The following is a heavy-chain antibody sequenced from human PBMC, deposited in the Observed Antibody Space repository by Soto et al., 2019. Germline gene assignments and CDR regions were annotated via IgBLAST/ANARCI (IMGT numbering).Heavy chain of an antibody. Sequence: GGSLRLSCAASGFTFSSYSMNWVRQAPGKWLEWVSSISSSSSYIYYADSVKGRFTISRDNAKNSLYLQMNSLRAEDTAVYYCARVLSSGLDYWGQGXLVTVPS. V-gene: IGHV3-21*01. D-gene: IGHD3-16*02. CDR2: ISSSSSYI. CDR3: ARVLSSGLDY. CDR1: GFTFSSYS. J-gene: IGHJ4*02.